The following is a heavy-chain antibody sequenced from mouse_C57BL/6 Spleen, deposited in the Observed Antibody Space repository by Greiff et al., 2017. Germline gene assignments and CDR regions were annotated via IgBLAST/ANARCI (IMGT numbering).Heavy chain of an antibody. D-gene: IGHD4-1*01. CDR2: IYPGDGDT. J-gene: IGHJ2*01. CDR3: ASGTGRDYFDY. CDR1: GYAFSSSW. Sequence: VPLQQSGPELVKPGASVKISCKASGYAFSSSWMHWVKQRPGKGLEWIGRIYPGDGDTNYNGKFKGKATLTADKSSSTAYMQLSSLTSEDSAVYFCASGTGRDYFDYWGQGTTLTVSS. V-gene: IGHV1-82*01.